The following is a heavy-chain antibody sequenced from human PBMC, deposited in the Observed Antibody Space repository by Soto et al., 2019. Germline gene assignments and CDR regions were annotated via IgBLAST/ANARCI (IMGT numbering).Heavy chain of an antibody. Sequence: SETLSLTCSVSGDSFSSYSWSWIRQPAGKGLEWIGRIYPSGTTNYNPSLKSRLTLSRDTSKNQFSLSLRSVTAADTAVYFCARDDYGSAGMDVWGQGTTVTVSS. CDR3: ARDDYGSAGMDV. J-gene: IGHJ6*02. V-gene: IGHV4-4*07. D-gene: IGHD3-10*01. CDR1: GDSFSSYS. CDR2: IYPSGTT.